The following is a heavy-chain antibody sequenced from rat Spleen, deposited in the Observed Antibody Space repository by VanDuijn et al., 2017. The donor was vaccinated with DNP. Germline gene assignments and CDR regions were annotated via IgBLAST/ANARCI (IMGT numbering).Heavy chain of an antibody. CDR2: ISSDGSRT. V-gene: IGHV5-29*01. CDR3: ARLGGD. CDR1: GFSFSYYY. Sequence: EVQLVESDGGLVQPGRSLKLSCAASGFSFSYYYMAWVRQAPTKGLEWVASISSDGSRTYYRDSVRGGFTISRNNAKGTRYLHMDSLRSEDTATYYCARLGGDWGQGVMVTVSS. J-gene: IGHJ2*01. D-gene: IGHD1-11*01.